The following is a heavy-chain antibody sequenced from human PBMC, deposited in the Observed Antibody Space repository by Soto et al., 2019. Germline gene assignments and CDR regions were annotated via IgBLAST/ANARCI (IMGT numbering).Heavy chain of an antibody. CDR2: INPSGGST. CDR1: GYTFTSYY. CDR3: ARGAYSSSPDKDYYGMDV. Sequence: SSVKVSCKASGYTFTSYYMHWVRQAPGQGLEWMGIINPSGGSTSYAQKFQGRVTMTRDTSTSTVYMELSSLRSEDTAVYYCARGAYSSSPDKDYYGMDVWGQGTTVIVSS. J-gene: IGHJ6*02. D-gene: IGHD6-6*01. V-gene: IGHV1-46*01.